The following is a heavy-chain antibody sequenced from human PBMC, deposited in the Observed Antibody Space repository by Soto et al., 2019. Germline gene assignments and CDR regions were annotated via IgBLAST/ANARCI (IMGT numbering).Heavy chain of an antibody. CDR3: ARGGWRQIDY. CDR2: IYYSGST. CDR1: GGSIGSYY. Sequence: QVQLQESGPGLVKPSETLSLTCSVSGGSIGSYYWSWIRQPPGKGLEWIGYIYYSGSTNYNPSLRSRVTILVDTSKKQFSLKLSSVTAADTAVYYCARGGWRQIDYWGQGTLVTVSS. V-gene: IGHV4-59*08. J-gene: IGHJ4*02. D-gene: IGHD3-3*01.